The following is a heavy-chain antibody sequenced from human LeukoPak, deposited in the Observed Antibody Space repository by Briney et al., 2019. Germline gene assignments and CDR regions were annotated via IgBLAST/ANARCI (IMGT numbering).Heavy chain of an antibody. CDR1: GGSFSGYY. Sequence: SETLSLTCAVYGGSFSGYYWSWIRQPPGKGLEWIGEINHSGSTNYNPSLKSRVTISVDTSKNQFSLKLSSVTAADTAVYYCARGRYTYWHFDYWGQGTTVTVSS. CDR3: ARGRYTYWHFDY. D-gene: IGHD1-1*01. V-gene: IGHV4-34*01. CDR2: INHSGST. J-gene: IGHJ4*03.